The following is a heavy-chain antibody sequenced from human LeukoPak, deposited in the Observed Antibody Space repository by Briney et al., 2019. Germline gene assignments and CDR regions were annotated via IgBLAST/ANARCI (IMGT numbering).Heavy chain of an antibody. D-gene: IGHD3-3*01. Sequence: GESLKISCNGSGYSFTSYWIGWVRQMPGQGLEWMGTIYPGDSNTRYNPSFQGQVTLSVDKSISTAYLQWSSLKASDTAMYYCARIPSFDFWSSSLFYYFVCWGQGTLVTVSS. CDR1: GYSFTSYW. J-gene: IGHJ4*02. V-gene: IGHV5-51*01. CDR2: IYPGDSNT. CDR3: ARIPSFDFWSSSLFYYFVC.